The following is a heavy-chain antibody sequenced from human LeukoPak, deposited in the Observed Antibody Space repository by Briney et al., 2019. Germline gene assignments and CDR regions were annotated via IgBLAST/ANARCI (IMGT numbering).Heavy chain of an antibody. D-gene: IGHD3-22*01. CDR3: ARGSLSRLRYYYGMDV. CDR2: INHSGST. Sequence: SETLSLTCAVYGGSFSGYYWSWIRQPPGKGLEWIGEINHSGSTNYNPSLKSRVTISVDTSKNQFSLKLSSVTAADTAVYYCARGSLSRLRYYYGMDVWGQGTTVTVSS. V-gene: IGHV4-34*01. J-gene: IGHJ6*02. CDR1: GGSFSGYY.